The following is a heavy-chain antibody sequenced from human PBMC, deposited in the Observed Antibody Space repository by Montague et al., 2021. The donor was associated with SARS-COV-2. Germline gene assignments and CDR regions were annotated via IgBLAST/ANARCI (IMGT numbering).Heavy chain of an antibody. D-gene: IGHD3-3*01. CDR1: GFTFSNYA. J-gene: IGHJ4*02. V-gene: IGHV3-23*03. CDR2: IYSGGSST. Sequence: SLRLSCAASGFTFSNYAMRWVRQAPGKGLEWVSVIYSGGSSTYYSDSVXGRFTISRDNSKNTLYLQMNSLRAEDTAVYYCAKDPHYDFWSGYYFDYWGQGTLVTVSP. CDR3: AKDPHYDFWSGYYFDY.